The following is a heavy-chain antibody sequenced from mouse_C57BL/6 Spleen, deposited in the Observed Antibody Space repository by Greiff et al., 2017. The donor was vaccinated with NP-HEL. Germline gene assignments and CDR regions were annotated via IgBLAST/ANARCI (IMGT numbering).Heavy chain of an antibody. CDR3: ARGYWRYAMDY. J-gene: IGHJ4*01. V-gene: IGHV5-4*03. CDR1: GFTFSSYA. CDR2: ISDGGSYT. D-gene: IGHD1-2*01. Sequence: EVMLVESGGGLVKPGGSLKLSCAASGFTFSSYAMSWVRQTPEKRLEWVATISDGGSYTYYPDNVKGRFTISRDNAKNNLYLQMSHLKSEDTAMYYCARGYWRYAMDYWGQGTSVTVSS.